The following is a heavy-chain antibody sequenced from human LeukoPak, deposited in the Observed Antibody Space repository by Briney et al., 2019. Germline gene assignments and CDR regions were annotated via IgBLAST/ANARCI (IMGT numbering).Heavy chain of an antibody. Sequence: SETLSLTCTVSGGSISSGDYYWSWIRQPPGKGLEWIGYIYYSGSTYYNPSLKSRVTISVDTSKNQFSLKLSSVTAADTAVYYCARASYDSSGSYFDYWGQGTLVTVSP. J-gene: IGHJ4*02. D-gene: IGHD3-22*01. V-gene: IGHV4-30-4*01. CDR1: GGSISSGDYY. CDR2: IYYSGST. CDR3: ARASYDSSGSYFDY.